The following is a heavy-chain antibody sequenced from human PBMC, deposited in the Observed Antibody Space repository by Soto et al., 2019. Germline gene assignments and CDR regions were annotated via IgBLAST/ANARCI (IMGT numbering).Heavy chain of an antibody. V-gene: IGHV3-30*18. CDR1: GFTFSSYG. CDR3: AKDLGFEGTLDY. J-gene: IGHJ4*02. CDR2: ISYDGSNK. Sequence: GGSLRLSCAASGFTFSSYGMHWVRQAPGKGLEWVAVISYDGSNKYYADSVKGRFTISRDNSKNTLYLQMNSLRAEDTAVYYCAKDLGFEGTLDYWGQGTLVTVSS. D-gene: IGHD1-7*01.